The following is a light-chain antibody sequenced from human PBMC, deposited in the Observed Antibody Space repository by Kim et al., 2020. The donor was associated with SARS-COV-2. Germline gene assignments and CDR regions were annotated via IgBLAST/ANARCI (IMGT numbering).Light chain of an antibody. J-gene: IGKJ2*01. V-gene: IGKV3-15*01. CDR3: QQYNIWPPYT. Sequence: VSPGERATLSCRASQSVSSNLAWYQLKPGQAPRLLIYGASTRATGIPARFSGSGSGTEFTLTISSLQSEDFAVYYCQQYNIWPPYTFGQGTKLEI. CDR2: GAS. CDR1: QSVSSN.